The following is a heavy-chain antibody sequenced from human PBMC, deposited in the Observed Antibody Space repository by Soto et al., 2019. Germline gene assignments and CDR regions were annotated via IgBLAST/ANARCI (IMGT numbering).Heavy chain of an antibody. CDR1: GGSIRTGGYF. J-gene: IGHJ4*02. Sequence: PSETLSLTCGFSGGSIRTGGYFCAWIRQHPGKGLEWIGSIYYSGTTYHHPTRKSGVTISVDRSNNQFSLKLTSVTASDTAVYYCARHFSLDHFDYWGQGALVTVPS. CDR3: ARHFSLDHFDY. D-gene: IGHD3-9*01. V-gene: IGHV4-39*01. CDR2: IYYSGTT.